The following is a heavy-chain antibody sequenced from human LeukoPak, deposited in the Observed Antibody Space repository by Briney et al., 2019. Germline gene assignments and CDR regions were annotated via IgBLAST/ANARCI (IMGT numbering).Heavy chain of an antibody. Sequence: SVKVSCKASGGTFSSYAISWVRQAPGQGLEWMGGIIPIFGTANYAQKFQGRVTITADESTSTAYMELSSLRSEDTAVYYCARDTVRGVILDYWGQGTLVTVSS. CDR2: IIPIFGTA. J-gene: IGHJ4*02. CDR3: ARDTVRGVILDY. D-gene: IGHD3-10*01. V-gene: IGHV1-69*01. CDR1: GGTFSSYA.